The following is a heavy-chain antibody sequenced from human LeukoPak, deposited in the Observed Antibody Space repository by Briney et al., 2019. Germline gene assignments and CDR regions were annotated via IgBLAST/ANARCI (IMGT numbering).Heavy chain of an antibody. J-gene: IGHJ4*02. CDR1: GFTFSNYA. CDR3: AKDLHCSSTSCYTGIFDY. D-gene: IGHD2-2*02. Sequence: GGSLRLSCAASGFTFSNYAMSWVRQAPGKGLEWVSAISGSGDTTYYADSLKGRFPISRDNSKNTLYLQMNSPTAEDTAVYYCAKDLHCSSTSCYTGIFDYWGQGTLVTVSS. CDR2: ISGSGDTT. V-gene: IGHV3-23*01.